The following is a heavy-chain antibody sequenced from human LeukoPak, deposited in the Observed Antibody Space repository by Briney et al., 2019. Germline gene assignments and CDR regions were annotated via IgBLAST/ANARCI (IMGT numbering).Heavy chain of an antibody. D-gene: IGHD6-6*01. Sequence: GGSLRLSCAASGFTFRNYGMHWVRQAPGKGLEWVAVISYDGSNKYYVDSLKGRFTISRDNSKNTLSLQMNILRADDTAVYYCAGLYTTSWDDYYYYMDVWGKGTTVIVSS. V-gene: IGHV3-30*03. CDR3: AGLYTTSWDDYYYYMDV. CDR2: ISYDGSNK. J-gene: IGHJ6*03. CDR1: GFTFRNYG.